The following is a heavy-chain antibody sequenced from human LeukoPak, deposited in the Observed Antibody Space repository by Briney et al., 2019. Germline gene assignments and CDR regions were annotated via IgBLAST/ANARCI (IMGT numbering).Heavy chain of an antibody. CDR1: GFTFDDYG. D-gene: IGHD2-15*01. Sequence: PGGSLRLSCAASGFTFDDYGMSWVRQAPGKGLEWVSGINWNGGSTGYADSVKGRFTISRDNAKNSLYLQMNSLRAEDTAVYYCARDQDCSGGSCYRDYDVTLRYWGQGTLVTVSS. CDR3: ARDQDCSGGSCYRDYDVTLRY. V-gene: IGHV3-20*04. J-gene: IGHJ4*02. CDR2: INWNGGST.